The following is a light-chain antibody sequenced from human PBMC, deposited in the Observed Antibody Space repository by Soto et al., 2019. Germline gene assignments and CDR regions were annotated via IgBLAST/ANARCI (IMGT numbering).Light chain of an antibody. CDR1: SIGSKS. J-gene: IGLJ2*01. CDR3: HVWHTSPDHVV. V-gene: IGLV3-21*02. CDR2: DDR. Sequence: SYELTQPPSVSVAPGQTARITCGGDSIGSKSVYWYQQRPGQAPVLVVYDDRHRPSGIPERFSGSNSGSTATPTINRVEAGDEADYYCHVWHTSPDHVVLGGGTKLTVL.